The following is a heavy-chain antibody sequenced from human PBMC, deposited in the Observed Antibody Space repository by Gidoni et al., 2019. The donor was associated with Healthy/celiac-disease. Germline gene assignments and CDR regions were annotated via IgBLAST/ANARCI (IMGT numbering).Heavy chain of an antibody. CDR1: GFTFSDYY. D-gene: IGHD3-3*01. CDR3: ARDLGMEWLTTYYGMDV. Sequence: QVQLVESGGGLVKPGGSLRLSCAASGFTFSDYYMSWIRQAPGKGLEWVSYISSSSSYTNYADSVKGRFTISRDNAKNSLYLQMNSLRAEDTAVYYCARDLGMEWLTTYYGMDVWGQGTTVTVSS. CDR2: ISSSSSYT. V-gene: IGHV3-11*06. J-gene: IGHJ6*02.